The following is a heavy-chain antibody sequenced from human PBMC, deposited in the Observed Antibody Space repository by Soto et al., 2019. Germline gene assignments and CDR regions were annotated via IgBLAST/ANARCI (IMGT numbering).Heavy chain of an antibody. Sequence: SETLALTCAVSGGSMSSSNGWSWVRQPPGKGLEWIGEIYHSGSTNYNPSLKSRVTISVDKSKNQFSLKLSSVTAADTAVYYCARDSSGWYYFDYWGQRTLVTVSS. D-gene: IGHD6-19*01. CDR1: GGSMSSSNG. CDR2: IYHSGST. J-gene: IGHJ4*02. CDR3: ARDSSGWYYFDY. V-gene: IGHV4-4*02.